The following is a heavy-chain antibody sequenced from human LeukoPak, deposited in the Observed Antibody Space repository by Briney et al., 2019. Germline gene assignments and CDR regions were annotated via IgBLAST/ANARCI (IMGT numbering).Heavy chain of an antibody. J-gene: IGHJ3*02. CDR2: ISAYNGNT. CDR1: GYTFTSYG. Sequence: GASVKVSCKASGYTFTSYGISWVRQAPGQGLEWMGWISAYNGNTNYAQKLQGRVTMTTDTSTSTAYMELRSLRSDDTAVYYCARVKDTAMVRIDAFDIWGQGTMVTVSS. D-gene: IGHD5-18*01. V-gene: IGHV1-18*01. CDR3: ARVKDTAMVRIDAFDI.